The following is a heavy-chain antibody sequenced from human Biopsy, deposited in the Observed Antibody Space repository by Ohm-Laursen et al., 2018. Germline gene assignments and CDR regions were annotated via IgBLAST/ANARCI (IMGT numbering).Heavy chain of an antibody. CDR3: AKDLGQVTAAIGY. J-gene: IGHJ4*02. D-gene: IGHD2-21*02. CDR1: GFTCDDYA. V-gene: IGHV3-9*01. Sequence: SLRLSCAASGFTCDDYAMHWVRQAPGKGLEWVSGITWNSGSIGYADSVKGRFSIFRDNAKRSLYLQMNSLRAEDTALYYCAKDLGQVTAAIGYWGQGTLVTVSS. CDR2: ITWNSGSI.